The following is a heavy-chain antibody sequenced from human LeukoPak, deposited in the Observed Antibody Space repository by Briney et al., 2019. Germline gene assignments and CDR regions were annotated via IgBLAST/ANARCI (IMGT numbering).Heavy chain of an antibody. CDR3: ARRMNDGYNVWGS. Sequence: GESLRISCMGSGYSFTTYWIGWVRQMPGKGLEWMGIIYPGDSDTRYSPSFHGQVTISTDKSISTAYLQWSSLKASDTAMYYCARRMNDGYNVWGSWGQGTMVTVSS. V-gene: IGHV5-51*01. J-gene: IGHJ3*01. CDR2: IYPGDSDT. CDR1: GYSFTTYW. D-gene: IGHD5-24*01.